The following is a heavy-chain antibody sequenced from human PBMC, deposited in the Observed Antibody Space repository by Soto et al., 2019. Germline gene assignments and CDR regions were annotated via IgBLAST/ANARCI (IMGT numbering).Heavy chain of an antibody. CDR3: AITWCWWSVSPRGLYYYYYMHV. CDR2: VYDSGST. CDR1: GASISNYY. Sequence: SETLSLTCTVSGASISNYYWTWIRQPPGKGLEWIGYVYDSGSTKYNPSLKSRVTISVDTSQNKISLKLSSVTAADTAAYYCAITWCWWSVSPRGLYYYYYMHVWGKGTTVTVSS. J-gene: IGHJ6*03. D-gene: IGHD2-21*01. V-gene: IGHV4-59*01.